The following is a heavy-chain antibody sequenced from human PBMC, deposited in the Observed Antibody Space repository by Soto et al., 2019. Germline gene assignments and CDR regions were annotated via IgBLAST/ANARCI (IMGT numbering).Heavy chain of an antibody. D-gene: IGHD3-10*01. J-gene: IGHJ6*02. Sequence: PGGSLRLSCTASGFTVSSNYMSWVRQAPGKGLEWVSGLYRDSSTYYADSVKGRFTISRDNSKNTLYLHMSSLRVEDTAVYYCARDQFYGSGRSNKIYSNYYGMDVWGRGTTVTVSS. CDR3: ARDQFYGSGRSNKIYSNYYGMDV. CDR1: GFTVSSNY. V-gene: IGHV3-53*01. CDR2: LYRDSST.